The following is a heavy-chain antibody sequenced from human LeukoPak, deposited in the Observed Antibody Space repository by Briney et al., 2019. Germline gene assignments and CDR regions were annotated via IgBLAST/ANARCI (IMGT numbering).Heavy chain of an antibody. CDR3: ARGVKSAVWQAFDI. V-gene: IGHV3-30*02. Sequence: GGSLRLSCAASGFTFSSYGMHWVRQAPGKGLEWVAFIRYDGSNKYYADFVKGRFTISRDNSKKTLYLQMDSLRAEDTAVYYCARGVKSAVWQAFDIWGQGTMVTVSS. D-gene: IGHD6-13*01. J-gene: IGHJ3*02. CDR1: GFTFSSYG. CDR2: IRYDGSNK.